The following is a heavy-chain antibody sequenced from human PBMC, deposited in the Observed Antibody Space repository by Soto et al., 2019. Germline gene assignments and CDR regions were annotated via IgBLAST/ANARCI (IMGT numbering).Heavy chain of an antibody. J-gene: IGHJ4*02. D-gene: IGHD3-22*01. V-gene: IGHV3-49*04. CDR2: IRSEAYGGTT. Sequence: GWSLRLACTCSGFNFVNYALSWVRQAPGKGPEWVGFIRSEAYGGTTDYAASVKGRFIISRDDSKSIAYLEINSLQTDDTAVYYCTRYYYESSGYYVYWGQGTLVTVS. CDR3: TRYYYESSGYYVY. CDR1: GFNFVNYA.